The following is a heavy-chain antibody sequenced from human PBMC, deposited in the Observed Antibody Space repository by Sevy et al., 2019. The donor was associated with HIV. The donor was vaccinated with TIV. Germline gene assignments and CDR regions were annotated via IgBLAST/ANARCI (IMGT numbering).Heavy chain of an antibody. CDR2: ISGSGGST. D-gene: IGHD1-1*01. CDR3: AKAVAWNPYYFDY. V-gene: IGHV3-23*01. Sequence: QLGGSLRLSCAASGFTFSSYGMDWVRQAPGKGLEWVSGISGSGGSTFYADSVKGRFTISRDSSKNTVYLQMNTLRAEDTAIYYCAKAVAWNPYYFDYWGQGTVVTVSS. CDR1: GFTFSSYG. J-gene: IGHJ4*02.